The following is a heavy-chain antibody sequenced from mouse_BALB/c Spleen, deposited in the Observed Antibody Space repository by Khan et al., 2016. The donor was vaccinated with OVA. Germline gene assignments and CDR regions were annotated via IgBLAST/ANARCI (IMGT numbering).Heavy chain of an antibody. V-gene: IGHV2-6-1*01. CDR2: IWSDGTT. J-gene: IGHJ4*01. CDR3: VTQPYYHYNIMDY. Sequence: VQLQESGPGLAAPSQSLSITCTISGFSLTNYGVHWVRQPPGRGLEWLVVIWSDGTTTYTSALTSRLTITKDNSQSQVFLKMNSLQTNDTAIYFCVTQPYYHYNIMDYWGQGTSVTGSS. CDR1: GFSLTNYG. D-gene: IGHD2-10*01.